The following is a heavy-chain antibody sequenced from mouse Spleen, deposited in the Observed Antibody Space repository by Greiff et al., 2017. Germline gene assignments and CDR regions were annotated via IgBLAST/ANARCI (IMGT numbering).Heavy chain of an antibody. J-gene: IGHJ4*01. Sequence: VQLKESGPELVKPGASVKIPCKASGYTFTDYNMDWVKQSHGKSLEWIGDINPNNGGTIYNQKFKGKATLTVDKSSSTAYMELRSLTSEDTAVYYCARNYYGNYDAMDYWGQGTSVTVSS. CDR3: ARNYYGNYDAMDY. V-gene: IGHV1-18*01. CDR1: GYTFTDYN. CDR2: INPNNGGT. D-gene: IGHD2-1*01.